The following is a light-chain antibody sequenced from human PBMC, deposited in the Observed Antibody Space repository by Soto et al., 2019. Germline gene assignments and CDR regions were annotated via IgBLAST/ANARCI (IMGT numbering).Light chain of an antibody. CDR1: SSDVGGYNF. J-gene: IGLJ2*01. V-gene: IGLV2-11*01. Sequence: QSALTQPRSVSGSPGQSVTISCTGTSSDVGGYNFVSWYQQHPGKAPKLMIYDASKRPSGVPDRFSGSKSGNTASLTISGLQAEDEAAYYCCSYTGSYTPVVFGGGTKLTVL. CDR2: DAS. CDR3: CSYTGSYTPVV.